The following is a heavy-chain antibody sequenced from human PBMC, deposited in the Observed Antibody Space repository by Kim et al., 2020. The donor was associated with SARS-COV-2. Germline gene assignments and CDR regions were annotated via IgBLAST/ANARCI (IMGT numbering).Heavy chain of an antibody. D-gene: IGHD5-12*01. V-gene: IGHV1-3*01. CDR3: ARDGYNRPLDY. J-gene: IGHJ4*02. CDR2: T. Sequence: TEYSQKFQGRVTITRDTSATTTYMEMSSLRSEDTAIYYCARDGYNRPLDYWGQGTLVTVSS.